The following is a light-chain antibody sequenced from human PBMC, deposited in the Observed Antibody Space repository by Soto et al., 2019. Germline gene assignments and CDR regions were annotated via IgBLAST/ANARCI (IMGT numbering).Light chain of an antibody. CDR2: DVS. Sequence: QSALTQPRSVSGSPGQSVTISCTGTSSDVGGYNYVSWYQQHPGKAPKLMIYDVSKRPSGVPDRFSGSKSGKTASLTISGIQAVDEADYYCCSYAGSYYVFGTGTKLTVL. CDR1: SSDVGGYNY. J-gene: IGLJ1*01. V-gene: IGLV2-11*01. CDR3: CSYAGSYYV.